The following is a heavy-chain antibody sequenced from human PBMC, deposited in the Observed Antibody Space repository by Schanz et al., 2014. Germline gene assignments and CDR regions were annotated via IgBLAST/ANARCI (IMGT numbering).Heavy chain of an antibody. CDR1: GGPFSGY. D-gene: IGHD2-21*01. V-gene: IGHV4-34*01. CDR2: INHSGST. Sequence: QVQLPPWGAGLLKPSETLSLTCAVSGGPFSGYWGWIRQPPGKGLEWIGEINHSGSTNYNPTLKSGVTISVDTSRTQFSLKLSSVTAADTAVYYCARTFRCGGGECSTWADWGQGTLVTVSS. J-gene: IGHJ4*02. CDR3: ARTFRCGGGECSTWAD.